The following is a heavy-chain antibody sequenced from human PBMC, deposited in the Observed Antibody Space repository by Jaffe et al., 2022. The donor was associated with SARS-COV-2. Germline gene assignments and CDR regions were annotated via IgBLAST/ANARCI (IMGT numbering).Heavy chain of an antibody. CDR3: ARAWMTTVTQFDY. J-gene: IGHJ4*02. CDR2: IYYSGST. D-gene: IGHD4-17*01. V-gene: IGHV4-39*01. Sequence: QLQLQESGPGLVKPSETLSLTCTVSGGSISSSSYYWGWIRQPPGKGLEWIGSIYYSGSTYYNPSLKSRVTISVDTSKNQFSLKLSSVTAADTAVYYCARAWMTTVTQFDYWGQGTLVTVSS. CDR1: GGSISSSSYY.